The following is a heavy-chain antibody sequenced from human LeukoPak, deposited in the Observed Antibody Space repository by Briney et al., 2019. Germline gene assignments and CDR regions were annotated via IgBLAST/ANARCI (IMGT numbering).Heavy chain of an antibody. CDR1: GFTFTSYY. D-gene: IGHD5-12*01. CDR2: INPSGDRT. J-gene: IGHJ4*02. V-gene: IGHV1-46*01. Sequence: ASVKVSCKASGFTFTSYYMHWVRQAPGQGLEWMGIINPSGDRTSYSQKFQGRVTMTRDTSTSTVFMELSRLRAEDTALYYCAKRAGALYSGYDWGAFDYWGQGTLVTVSS. CDR3: AKRAGALYSGYDWGAFDY.